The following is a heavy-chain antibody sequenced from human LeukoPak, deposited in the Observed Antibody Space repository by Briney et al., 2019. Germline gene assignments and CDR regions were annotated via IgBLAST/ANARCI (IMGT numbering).Heavy chain of an antibody. CDR3: ARRGDAPYDNAFDS. D-gene: IGHD3-22*01. CDR1: GGSISSYY. J-gene: IGHJ4*02. CDR2: IYYSGST. V-gene: IGHV4-59*12. Sequence: SETLSLTCTVSGGSISSYYWSWIRQPPGKGLEWIGYIYYSGSTNYNPSLKSRVTISVDTSENHFSLKLSSVTAADTAVYYCARRGDAPYDNAFDSWGQGTLVTVSS.